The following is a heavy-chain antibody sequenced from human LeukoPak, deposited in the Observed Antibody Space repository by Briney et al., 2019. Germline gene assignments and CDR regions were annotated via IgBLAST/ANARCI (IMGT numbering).Heavy chain of an antibody. D-gene: IGHD2-15*01. Sequence: PGGSLRLSCAASGFTFSGYWMSWVRQAPGKGLECVANIKGDGSEKHYVDSVKGRFTTSRDNAMNSLYLQINSLRVEDTAVYYCARGGRWYFDFWGQGTLVTVSS. CDR1: GFTFSGYW. CDR3: ARGGRWYFDF. CDR2: IKGDGSEK. V-gene: IGHV3-7*03. J-gene: IGHJ4*02.